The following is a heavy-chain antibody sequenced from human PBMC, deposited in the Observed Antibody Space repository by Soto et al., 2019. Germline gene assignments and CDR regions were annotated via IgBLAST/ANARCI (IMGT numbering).Heavy chain of an antibody. CDR3: ARGQQLWSYYYGMDV. CDR2: ISSSSSTI. J-gene: IGHJ6*02. D-gene: IGHD5-18*01. Sequence: PGGSLRLSCAASGFTFSSYSMNWVRQAPGKGLEWVSYISSSSSTIYYADSVKGRFTISRDNAKNSLYLQMNSLRDEDTAVHYCARGQQLWSYYYGMDVWGQGTTVTV. CDR1: GFTFSSYS. V-gene: IGHV3-48*02.